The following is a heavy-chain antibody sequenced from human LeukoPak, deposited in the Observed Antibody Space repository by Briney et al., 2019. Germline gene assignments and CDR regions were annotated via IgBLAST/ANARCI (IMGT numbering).Heavy chain of an antibody. J-gene: IGHJ4*02. V-gene: IGHV3-13*01. D-gene: IGHD4-17*01. CDR3: ARALSPSQQYGDYYFDY. Sequence: GGSLRLSCAASGLTFSSYDMHWVRQATGKGLEWVSAIGTAGDTYYPGSVKGRFTISRENAKNSLYLQMNSLRAGDTAVYYCARALSPSQQYGDYYFDYWGQGTLVTVSS. CDR1: GLTFSSYD. CDR2: IGTAGDT.